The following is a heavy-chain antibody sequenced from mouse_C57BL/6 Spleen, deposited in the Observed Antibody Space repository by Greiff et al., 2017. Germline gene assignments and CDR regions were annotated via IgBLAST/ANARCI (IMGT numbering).Heavy chain of an antibody. CDR1: GYSITSGYY. J-gene: IGHJ2*01. CDR3: AREGLDY. Sequence: VQLKESGPGLVKPSQSLSLTCSVTGYSITSGYYWNWIRQFPGNKLEWMGYISYDGSNNYIPSLKNRISITRDTSKNQFFLKLNSVTTKDTATYYCAREGLDYWGQGTTLTVSS. CDR2: ISYDGSN. V-gene: IGHV3-6*01.